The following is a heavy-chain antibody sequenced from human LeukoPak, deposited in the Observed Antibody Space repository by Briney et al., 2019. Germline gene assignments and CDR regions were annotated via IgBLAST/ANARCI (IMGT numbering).Heavy chain of an antibody. CDR1: GYSFTGFF. CDR3: ARDLWELLDY. CDR2: ISAYNGNT. Sequence: GASVKVSCKASGYSFTGFFIHWVRQAPGQGLEWMGWISAYNGNTNYAQKLQGRVTMTTDTSTSTAYMELRSLRSDDTAVYYCARDLWELLDYWGQGTLVTVSS. J-gene: IGHJ4*02. V-gene: IGHV1-18*04. D-gene: IGHD1-26*01.